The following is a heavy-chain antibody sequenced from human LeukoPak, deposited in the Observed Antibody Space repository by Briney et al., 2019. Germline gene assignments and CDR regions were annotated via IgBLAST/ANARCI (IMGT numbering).Heavy chain of an antibody. CDR3: ARGSPAYYYDSSGYYFNSPFDY. Sequence: GASVKVSCKASGYTFTSYDINWVRQATGQGLEWMGWMNPNSGNTGYAQKFQGRVTMTRNTSISTAYMELSSLRSEDTAVYYCARGSPAYYYDSSGYYFNSPFDYWGQGTLVTVSS. D-gene: IGHD3-22*01. J-gene: IGHJ4*02. V-gene: IGHV1-8*01. CDR2: MNPNSGNT. CDR1: GYTFTSYD.